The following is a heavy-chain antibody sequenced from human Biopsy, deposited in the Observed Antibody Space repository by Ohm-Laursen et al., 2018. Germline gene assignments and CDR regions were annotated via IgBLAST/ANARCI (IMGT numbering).Heavy chain of an antibody. Sequence: SVKVSCKASGGTFINYAISWVRQAPGQGLEWMGMINPSGSTTSYPQIFQGRVTMTRDTSKSTVYMELSSLRSADTAVYFCARNTGWYGDLYYFDYWGQGTLVTVSS. CDR1: GGTFINYA. V-gene: IGHV1-46*01. CDR2: INPSGSTT. J-gene: IGHJ4*02. D-gene: IGHD6-19*01. CDR3: ARNTGWYGDLYYFDY.